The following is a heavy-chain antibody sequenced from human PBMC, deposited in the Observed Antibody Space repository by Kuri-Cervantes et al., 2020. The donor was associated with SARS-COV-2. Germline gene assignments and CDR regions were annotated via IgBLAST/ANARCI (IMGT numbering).Heavy chain of an antibody. D-gene: IGHD2-2*01. CDR3: ARDGVVVVPAAIGVGALPFGPALYYYYYMDV. V-gene: IGHV1-24*01. CDR1: GYTLTELS. J-gene: IGHJ6*03. CDR2: FDPEDGET. Sequence: ASVKVSCKVSGYTLTELSMHWVRQAPGKGLEWMGGFDPEDGETIYAQKFQGRVTMTEDTSTDTAYMELSSLRSDDTAVYYCARDGVVVVPAAIGVGALPFGPALYYYYYMDVWGKGTTVTVSS.